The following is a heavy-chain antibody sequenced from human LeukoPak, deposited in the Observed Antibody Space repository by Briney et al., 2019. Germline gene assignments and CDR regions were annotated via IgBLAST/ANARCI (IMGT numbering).Heavy chain of an antibody. CDR3: ARALIAVAGNPDAFDI. J-gene: IGHJ3*02. CDR1: GYTFTSYG. V-gene: IGHV1-18*04. D-gene: IGHD6-19*01. Sequence: ASVKVSCKASGYTFTSYGISWVRQAPGQGLEWMGWISAYNGNTNYAQKLQGRVTMTTDTSTSTAYMELRSLRSDDTAMYYCARALIAVAGNPDAFDIWGQGTMVTVSS. CDR2: ISAYNGNT.